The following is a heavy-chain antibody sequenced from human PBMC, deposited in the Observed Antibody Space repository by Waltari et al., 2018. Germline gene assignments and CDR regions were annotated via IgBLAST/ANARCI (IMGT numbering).Heavy chain of an antibody. CDR3: ARVKITFGGVIAFDY. CDR1: GGSISSSSYY. CDR2: IYYSGST. Sequence: QLQLQESGPGLVKPSEILSLTCTVSGGSISSSSYYWGWIRHPPGKGLEWIGSIYYSGSTYYNPSLKSRVTISVDTSKNQFSLKLSSVTAADTAVYYCARVKITFGGVIAFDYWGQGTLVTVSS. D-gene: IGHD3-16*02. J-gene: IGHJ4*02. V-gene: IGHV4-39*07.